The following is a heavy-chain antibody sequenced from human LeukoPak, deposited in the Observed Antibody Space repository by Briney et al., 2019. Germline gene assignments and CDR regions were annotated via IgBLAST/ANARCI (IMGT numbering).Heavy chain of an antibody. CDR1: GFTLSSYA. CDR2: ISYDGSNK. V-gene: IGHV3-30-3*01. J-gene: IGHJ4*02. CDR3: ARDQSITKVRPDY. Sequence: GSLRLSCAASGFTLSSYAMHWVRQAPGKGLEWVAVISYDGSNKYYADSVKGRFTISRDNSKNTLYLQMNSLRAEDTAVYYCARDQSITKVRPDYWGQGTLVTVSS. D-gene: IGHD3-10*01.